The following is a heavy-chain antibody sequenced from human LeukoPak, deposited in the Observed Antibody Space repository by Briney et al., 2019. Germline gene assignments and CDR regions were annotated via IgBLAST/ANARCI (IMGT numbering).Heavy chain of an antibody. J-gene: IGHJ5*02. V-gene: IGHV5-51*01. D-gene: IGHD3-10*01. CDR3: ARMTDYYASGSPPVWFDP. CDR2: IHPADSHT. Sequence: GESLKISCKGSGYTFIDYSIAWVRQMPGKGLEWMGFIHPADSHTTYSPSFQGQVTFSADKSTNIAYLQWSSLKASDTAMYYCARMTDYYASGSPPVWFDPWGQGTLVTVSS. CDR1: GYTFIDYS.